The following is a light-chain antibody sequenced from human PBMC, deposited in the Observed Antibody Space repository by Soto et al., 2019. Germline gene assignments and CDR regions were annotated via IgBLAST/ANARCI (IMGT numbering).Light chain of an antibody. CDR2: LGS. CDR3: MQALQTPRT. CDR1: QSRLHSNGYNY. V-gene: IGKV2-28*01. J-gene: IGKJ1*01. Sequence: DIVMTPSPLSLPVTPGEPASISCRSSQSRLHSNGYNYVDWYLQKPGQSPQLLIYLGSNRASGVPERFSGSGSGTDFTLKISRVEAEDVGVYYCMQALQTPRTFGQGSKVEIK.